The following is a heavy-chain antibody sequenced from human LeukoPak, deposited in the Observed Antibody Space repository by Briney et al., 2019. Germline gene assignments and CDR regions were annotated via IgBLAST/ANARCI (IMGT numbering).Heavy chain of an antibody. D-gene: IGHD6-13*01. CDR1: GFTVSSSY. CDR2: IYSSVST. CDR3: ASHSSSWYGFDY. V-gene: IGHV3-53*01. Sequence: PGGSLRLSCAASGFTVSSSYMTWVRQAPGKGLEWVSVIYSSVSTRYEDSVKGRSTISRDNSKNTLYFQMSSLRAEDTAAYYCASHSSSWYGFDYWGQGTLVTVSS. J-gene: IGHJ4*02.